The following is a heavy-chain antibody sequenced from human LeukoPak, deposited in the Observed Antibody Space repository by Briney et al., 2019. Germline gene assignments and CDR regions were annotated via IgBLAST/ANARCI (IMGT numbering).Heavy chain of an antibody. CDR1: GFTLSSYA. Sequence: GGSLRLSCAASGFTLSSYAMHWVRQAPGKGLEYVSAISSNGGSTYYANSVKGRFTISRDNSKNTLYLQMGCLRAEDMAVYYCARDPLGIVGATYFDYWGQGTLVTVSS. V-gene: IGHV3-64*01. CDR3: ARDPLGIVGATYFDY. CDR2: ISSNGGST. J-gene: IGHJ4*02. D-gene: IGHD1-26*01.